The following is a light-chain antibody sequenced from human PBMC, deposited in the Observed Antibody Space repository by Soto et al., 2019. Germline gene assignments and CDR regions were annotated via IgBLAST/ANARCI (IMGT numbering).Light chain of an antibody. CDR2: DAS. CDR3: QQRSNWPPS. V-gene: IGKV3-11*01. J-gene: IGKJ4*01. CDR1: QSVSSY. Sequence: EIVLTQSPATLSLSPGERATLSCRASQSVSSYLAWYQQKPGQAPRLLIYDASNRATGIPARFSGSGSGTEFTLTISSLEPEDFAVYYCQQRSNWPPSVGGGTKVEIK.